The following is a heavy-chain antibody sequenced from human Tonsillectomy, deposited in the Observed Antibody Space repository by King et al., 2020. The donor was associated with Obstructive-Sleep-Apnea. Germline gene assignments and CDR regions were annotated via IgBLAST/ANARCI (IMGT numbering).Heavy chain of an antibody. V-gene: IGHV3-21*06. Sequence: EVQLVESGGGLVKPGGSLRLSCAASGFTFSSYNMNCVRQAPGKGLEWVSSISSSSGYIYYTDSVKGRFSIPRDNAKNSLYLQMNSLRVEDSAVYYCATALAAAAPFDSWGQGTLVTVSS. D-gene: IGHD6-13*01. CDR2: ISSSSGYI. CDR1: GFTFSSYN. J-gene: IGHJ4*02. CDR3: ATALAAAAPFDS.